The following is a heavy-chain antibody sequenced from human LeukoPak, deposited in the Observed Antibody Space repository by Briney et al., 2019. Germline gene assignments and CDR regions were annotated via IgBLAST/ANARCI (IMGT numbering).Heavy chain of an antibody. D-gene: IGHD3-9*01. J-gene: IGHJ5*02. CDR1: GYTFTSYG. CDR2: ISAYNGDT. Sequence: ASVKVSCKASGYTFTSYGFSWIRQAPGQGLEWMGWISAYNGDTDYAQNLQGRVTMTTDTSTSTAYMELRSLRSDDTAVYYCARVSTSGYRDWLDPWGQGTLVTVSS. V-gene: IGHV1-18*01. CDR3: ARVSTSGYRDWLDP.